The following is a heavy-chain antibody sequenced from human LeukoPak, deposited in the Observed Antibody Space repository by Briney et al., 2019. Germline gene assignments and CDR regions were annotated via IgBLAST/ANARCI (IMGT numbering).Heavy chain of an antibody. CDR3: ARDLNCGGDCYAH. V-gene: IGHV3-30*02. J-gene: IGHJ4*02. CDR1: GFTFSSYG. Sequence: GGSLRLSCAAPGFTFSSYGMHWVRQAPGKGLEWVAFIRYDGSNKYYADSVKGRFTISRDNSKNTLYLHVNSLRPEDTAVYYCARDLNCGGDCYAHWGQGTLVTVSS. D-gene: IGHD2-21*02. CDR2: IRYDGSNK.